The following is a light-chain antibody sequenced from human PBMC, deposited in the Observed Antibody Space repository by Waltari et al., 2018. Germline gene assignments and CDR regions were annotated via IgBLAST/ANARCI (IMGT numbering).Light chain of an antibody. CDR2: EGT. J-gene: IGLJ3*02. CDR3: CSYAGRSTWV. Sequence: QSALTQPASVSGSPGQSITISCTGTSSDVGSYTFVSWYQQHPGKAPKLMIYEGTKRPSGVSNRFSGSKSGNTASLTISGLQAEDEADYYCCSYAGRSTWVFGGGTKLTVL. CDR1: SSDVGSYTF. V-gene: IGLV2-23*01.